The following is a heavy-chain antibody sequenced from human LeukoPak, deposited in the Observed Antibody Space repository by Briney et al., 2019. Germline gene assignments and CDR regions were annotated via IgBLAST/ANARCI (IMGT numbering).Heavy chain of an antibody. V-gene: IGHV4-39*02. D-gene: IGHD2-2*01. J-gene: IGHJ6*02. CDR3: ARDGGVVPAANYYYGMDV. CDR1: GGSISSSSYY. Sequence: SETLSLTCTVSGGSISSSSYYWGWIRQPPGKGLEWIGSIYYSGSTYYNPSLKSRVTISVDTSKNQFSLKLSSVTAADTAVYYCARDGGVVPAANYYYGMDVWGQGTTVTVSS. CDR2: IYYSGST.